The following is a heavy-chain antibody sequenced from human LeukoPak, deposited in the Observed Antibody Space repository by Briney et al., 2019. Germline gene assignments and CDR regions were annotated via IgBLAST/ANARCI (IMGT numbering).Heavy chain of an antibody. CDR3: RSELVWFGVLAH. CDR1: GFTFINAW. V-gene: IGHV3-15*01. CDR2: IKSKTDGGTT. J-gene: IGHJ4*02. D-gene: IGHD3-10*01. Sequence: GGSLRLSCAASGFTFINAWMSWVRQAPGKGLEWVGRIKSKTDGGTTDYAAPVKDRFTISRDDSKSTLYLQMNSLQTEDTGVYYCRSELVWFGVLAHWGQGTLATVSS.